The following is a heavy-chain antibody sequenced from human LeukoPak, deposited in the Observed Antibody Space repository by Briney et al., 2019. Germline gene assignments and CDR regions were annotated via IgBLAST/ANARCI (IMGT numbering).Heavy chain of an antibody. CDR2: MNPNSGNT. D-gene: IGHD1/OR15-1a*01. CDR3: ARGARTEHSFDY. V-gene: IGHV1-8*01. J-gene: IGHJ4*02. CDR1: GYTFTSYD. Sequence: ASVKVSCKASGYTFTSYDINWVRQATGQGLEWMGWMNPNSGNTGYAQKFQGRVTMTRNTSISTAYMELSSLRSEDTAVYYCARGARTEHSFDYWGQGTLVTVSS.